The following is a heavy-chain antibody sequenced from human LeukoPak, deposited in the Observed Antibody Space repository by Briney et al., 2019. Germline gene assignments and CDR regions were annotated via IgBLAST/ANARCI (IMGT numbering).Heavy chain of an antibody. J-gene: IGHJ6*03. Sequence: GGSLRLSCAASGFPFSNYWMHWVRQVPGKGLVWVSRINTDGMITSYADSVKGRFTISRDNAKNTLYLQMNSLRAEDTAVYYCARFPSSCSSTSCYPVYYYYYMDVWGKGTTVTVSS. CDR1: GFPFSNYW. CDR2: INTDGMIT. CDR3: ARFPSSCSSTSCYPVYYYYYMDV. D-gene: IGHD2-2*01. V-gene: IGHV3-74*01.